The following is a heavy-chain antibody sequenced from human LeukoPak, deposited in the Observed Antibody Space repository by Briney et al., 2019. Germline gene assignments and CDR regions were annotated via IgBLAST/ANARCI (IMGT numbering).Heavy chain of an antibody. CDR3: ATGEHSSPRGYCYMDV. V-gene: IGHV4-39*01. J-gene: IGHJ6*03. CDR2: IYYSGST. D-gene: IGHD6-19*01. CDR1: GGSISSSSYY. Sequence: SETLSLTCTVSGGSISSSSYYWGWIRQPPGKGLEWIGSIYYSGSTYYNPSLKSRVTISVDTSKNQFSLKLSSVTAADTAVYYCATGEHSSPRGYCYMDVWGKGTTVTISS.